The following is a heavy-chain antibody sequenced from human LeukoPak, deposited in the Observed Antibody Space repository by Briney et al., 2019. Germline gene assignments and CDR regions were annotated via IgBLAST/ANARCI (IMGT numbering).Heavy chain of an antibody. CDR2: INHSGST. V-gene: IGHV4-34*01. CDR1: GGSFSGYY. J-gene: IGHJ4*02. CDR3: ARGPRYDFWSGYRDY. Sequence: SETLSLTCAVYGGSFSGYYWSWIRQPPGKGLEWIGEINHSGSTNYNPSLKSRVTISVDTSKNQISLKLSSVTAADTAVYYCARGPRYDFWSGYRDYWGQGTLVTVSS. D-gene: IGHD3-3*01.